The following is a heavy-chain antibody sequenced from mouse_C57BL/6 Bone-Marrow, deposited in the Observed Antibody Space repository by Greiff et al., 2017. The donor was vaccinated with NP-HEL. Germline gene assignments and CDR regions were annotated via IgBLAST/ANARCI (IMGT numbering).Heavy chain of an antibody. V-gene: IGHV1-63*01. CDR2: IYPGGGYT. CDR1: GYSFTNYW. CDR3: ARSGAGKGYFDY. J-gene: IGHJ2*01. Sequence: VQLQQSGAELVRPGTSVKMSCKASGYSFTNYWIGWAKQRPGHGLEWIGDIYPGGGYTNYNEKFKGKATLTADKSSSTAYMQFSSLTSEDSAIYYCARSGAGKGYFDYWGQGTTLTVSS. D-gene: IGHD3-3*01.